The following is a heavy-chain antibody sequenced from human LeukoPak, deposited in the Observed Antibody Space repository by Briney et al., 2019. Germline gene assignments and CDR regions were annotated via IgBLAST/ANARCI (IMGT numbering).Heavy chain of an antibody. Sequence: SVKVSCKASGGTFRSYAISWVRQAPGQGLEWMGGIIPMFGTANYAEKFQGRVTITADESTSTAYMELSNLRSEDTAMYYCARDDQDSGYDLDYWGQGTLVTVSS. J-gene: IGHJ4*02. V-gene: IGHV1-69*13. D-gene: IGHD5-12*01. CDR3: ARDDQDSGYDLDY. CDR2: IIPMFGTA. CDR1: GGTFRSYA.